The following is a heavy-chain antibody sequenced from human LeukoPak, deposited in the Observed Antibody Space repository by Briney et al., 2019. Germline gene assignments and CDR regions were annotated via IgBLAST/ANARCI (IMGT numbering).Heavy chain of an antibody. CDR3: ARSRGPIDS. J-gene: IGHJ4*02. D-gene: IGHD3-10*01. V-gene: IGHV3-23*01. Sequence: GGSLRLSCAASGLTFSSFAMNWVRQAPGKGLECVSTISGSGSHTYYADSVKGRFTIPRDNSKNTLYLQMNSLRGDDTALYYCARSRGPIDSWGQGTLVTVSS. CDR1: GLTFSSFA. CDR2: ISGSGSHT.